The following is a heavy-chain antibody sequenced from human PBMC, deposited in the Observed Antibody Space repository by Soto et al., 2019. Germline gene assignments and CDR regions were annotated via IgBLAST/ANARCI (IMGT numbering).Heavy chain of an antibody. CDR3: ARAYDSSGYFDY. CDR2: INPSGGMT. CDR1: GYSFPDFY. J-gene: IGHJ4*02. V-gene: IGHV1-46*01. D-gene: IGHD3-22*01. Sequence: QVQLVQSGAEVKRPGASVKVSCKTSGYSFPDFYLHWVRQAPGQGLEWMGIINPSGGMTTYAQRLQGRVDMTRDTSTSTVYMELSSLRSEDTAVYYCARAYDSSGYFDYWGQGTLVIVSS.